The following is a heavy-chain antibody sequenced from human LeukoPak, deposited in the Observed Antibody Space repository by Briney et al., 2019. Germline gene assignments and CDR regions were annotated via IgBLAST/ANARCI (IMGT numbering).Heavy chain of an antibody. Sequence: GRSLRLSCAASGFTFSSYGMHWVRQAPGKGLEWVAVISYDGSNKYYADSVKGRFTISRDNSKNTLYLQMNSLRAEDTAVYYCAKGGRYDYVWGSYRYAPQPIDYWGQGTLVTVSS. D-gene: IGHD3-16*02. CDR1: GFTFSSYG. V-gene: IGHV3-30*18. CDR2: ISYDGSNK. J-gene: IGHJ4*02. CDR3: AKGGRYDYVWGSYRYAPQPIDY.